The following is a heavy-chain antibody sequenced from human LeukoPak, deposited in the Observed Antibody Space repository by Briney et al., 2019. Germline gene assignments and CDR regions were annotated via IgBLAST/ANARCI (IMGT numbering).Heavy chain of an antibody. J-gene: IGHJ4*02. CDR3: VSQLGGTTFH. V-gene: IGHV4-31*03. CDR1: GGSISRGGYY. Sequence: SQTLSLTCTVSGGSISRGGYYWSWIRQHPGKGLEWIGYIYYSGSTYYNPSLKSRITMSVDTSKNQFSLKLSSVTAADTAVYYCVSQLGGTTFHWGQGTLVTVSS. CDR2: IYYSGST. D-gene: IGHD1/OR15-1a*01.